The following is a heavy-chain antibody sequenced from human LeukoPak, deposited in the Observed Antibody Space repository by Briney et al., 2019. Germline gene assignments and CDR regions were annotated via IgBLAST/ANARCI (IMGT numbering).Heavy chain of an antibody. CDR3: ASAASGYDQRNVPSYTDV. CDR1: GFTFSSYG. CDR2: IWYDGSNK. J-gene: IGHJ6*03. D-gene: IGHD5-12*01. Sequence: GGSLRLSCSASGFTFSSYGMHWVRRAPGKGLEGVAVIWYDGSNKYFADSVKGRFTISRDNAKNTLYLQMNSLRAEKTAVYSCASAASGYDQRNVPSYTDVWGKGTAVTVSS. V-gene: IGHV3-33*01.